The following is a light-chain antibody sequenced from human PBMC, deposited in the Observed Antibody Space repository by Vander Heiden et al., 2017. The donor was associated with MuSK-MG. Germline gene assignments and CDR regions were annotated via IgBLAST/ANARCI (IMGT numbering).Light chain of an antibody. CDR2: AAT. CDR1: QNIGNY. CDR3: QQGYTKPLT. Sequence: DIQMTQSPSSLSASVGDRVTIICRATQNIGNYLNWYQQKVGKAPQLLIYAATRLKSGVPSRFSGSGSGTEFTLSISSLQREDFATYYCQQGYTKPLTFGGGTKVEIK. J-gene: IGKJ4*01. V-gene: IGKV1-39*01.